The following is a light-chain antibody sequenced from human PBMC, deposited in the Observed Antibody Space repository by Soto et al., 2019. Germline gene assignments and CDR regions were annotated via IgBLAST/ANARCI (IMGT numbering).Light chain of an antibody. Sequence: QSVLTQPHSASGTPGPRVTISCSGSSSNIGSNYVYWYQQLPGTAPKLLIYRNNQRPSGVPDRFSGSKSGTSASLAISGLRSEDEADYYCAAWDDSLSGPVFGTGTKLTVL. CDR3: AAWDDSLSGPV. CDR2: RNN. J-gene: IGLJ1*01. CDR1: SSNIGSNY. V-gene: IGLV1-47*01.